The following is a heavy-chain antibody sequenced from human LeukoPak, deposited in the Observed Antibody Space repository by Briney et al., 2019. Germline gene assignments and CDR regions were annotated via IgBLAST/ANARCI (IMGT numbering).Heavy chain of an antibody. CDR1: GFTFSSDP. V-gene: IGHV3-48*02. CDR2: IRSPGSPI. CDR3: VRDSDWAFDY. Sequence: GGSLRLSCAASGFTFSSDPMNWVRQAPGKGLEWVAHIRSPGSPIFYADSVRGRFTISRDNAKNSLFLQMNSLRDEDTAVYYCVRDSDWAFDYWGQGTLVTVSS. J-gene: IGHJ4*02. D-gene: IGHD3/OR15-3a*01.